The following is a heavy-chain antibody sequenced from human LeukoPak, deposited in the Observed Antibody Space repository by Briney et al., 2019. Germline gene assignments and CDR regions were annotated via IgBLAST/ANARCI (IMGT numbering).Heavy chain of an antibody. CDR1: GGSISSYY. CDR3: AXXXXXXXAGRFDY. V-gene: IGHV4-59*08. CDR2: IYYSGST. D-gene: IGHD1-26*01. J-gene: IGHJ4*02. Sequence: SETLSLTCTVSGGSISSYYWSWIRQPPGKGLEWIGYIYYSGSTNYNPSLTSRVTISVDTSKNQFSLKLSSVTAADTAVYYCAXXXXXXXAGRFDYWGQGTLVTVSS.